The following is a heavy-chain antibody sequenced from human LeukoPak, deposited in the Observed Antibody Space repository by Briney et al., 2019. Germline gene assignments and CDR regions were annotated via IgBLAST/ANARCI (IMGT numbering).Heavy chain of an antibody. Sequence: PSETLSLTCTVSGGSISSGDYYWSWIRQPPGKGLEWIGYIYYSGSTYYNPSLKSRVTISVDTSKNQLSLKLSSVTAADTAVYYCARDQVVVVPAAIRYYYYMDVWGKGTTVTVSS. CDR2: IYYSGST. D-gene: IGHD2-2*02. CDR3: ARDQVVVVPAAIRYYYYMDV. CDR1: GGSISSGDYY. V-gene: IGHV4-30-4*08. J-gene: IGHJ6*03.